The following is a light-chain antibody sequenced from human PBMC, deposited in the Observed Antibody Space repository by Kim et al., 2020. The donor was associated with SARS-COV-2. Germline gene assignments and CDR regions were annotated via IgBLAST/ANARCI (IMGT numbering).Light chain of an antibody. CDR2: DNN. J-gene: IGLJ2*01. V-gene: IGLV1-51*01. Sequence: QTLTISCSGCSSKIGNNYVSWYQQLPGTAPNLLIYDNNKRPSGIPDRFSGSKSGTSATLGITGLQTGDEADYYCGTWDSSLSAVVFGGGTKLTVL. CDR1: SSKIGNNY. CDR3: GTWDSSLSAVV.